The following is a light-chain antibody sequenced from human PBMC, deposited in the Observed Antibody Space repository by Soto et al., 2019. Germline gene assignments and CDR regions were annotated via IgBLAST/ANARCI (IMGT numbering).Light chain of an antibody. CDR1: SSDVGNYNL. CDR2: EGS. Sequence: QSVLTQPASVSGSPGQSITISCTGTSSDVGNYNLVSWYQHHPGKAPKLMIYEGSRRPSGVSNRFSGSKSGNTASLTISGLQAEDEADYYCCSYAGPKYYVFGTGNKVTVL. CDR3: CSYAGPKYYV. J-gene: IGLJ1*01. V-gene: IGLV2-23*01.